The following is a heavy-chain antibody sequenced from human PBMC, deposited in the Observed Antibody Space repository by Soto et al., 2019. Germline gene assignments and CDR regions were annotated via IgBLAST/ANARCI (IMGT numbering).Heavy chain of an antibody. CDR2: ISYSGDT. CDR3: ARDPQWLVGNNAFDI. J-gene: IGHJ3*02. V-gene: IGHV4-59*01. Sequence: SETLSLTCAVYGGSFSGYYWSWIRQPPGKGLEWIGYISYSGDTNYNPSLKSRVTISVDTSKNQFSLNLSSVTAADTAVYYCARDPQWLVGNNAFDIWGQGTMVTVSS. D-gene: IGHD6-19*01. CDR1: GGSFSGYY.